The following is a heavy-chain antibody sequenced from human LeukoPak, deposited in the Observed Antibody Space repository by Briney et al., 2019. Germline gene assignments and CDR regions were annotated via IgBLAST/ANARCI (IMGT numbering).Heavy chain of an antibody. CDR1: GFTFSTYS. Sequence: GGSLRLSCTASGFTFSTYSMNWVRQAPGKGLEWVSSISSGSSYIYYAESVKGRFTISRDNAKNSLYLQMNSLRAEDTAVYYCARDFGGSYLFDYWGQGTLVTVSS. D-gene: IGHD1-26*01. CDR3: ARDFGGSYLFDY. CDR2: ISSGSSYI. V-gene: IGHV3-21*01. J-gene: IGHJ4*02.